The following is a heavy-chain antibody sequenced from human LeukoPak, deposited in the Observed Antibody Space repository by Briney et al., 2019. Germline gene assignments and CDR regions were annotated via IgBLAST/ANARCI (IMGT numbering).Heavy chain of an antibody. J-gene: IGHJ5*02. CDR1: GYTFTSYY. V-gene: IGHV1-46*01. Sequence: ASVKVSCKASGYTFTSYYMHWVRQAPGQGLEWMGIINPSGGSTSYAQKFQGRVTMTRDTSTSTVYMELSSLRPEDTAVYYCARDFSHLDSSGYYGVGGNWFDPWGQGTLVTVSS. D-gene: IGHD3-22*01. CDR2: INPSGGST. CDR3: ARDFSHLDSSGYYGVGGNWFDP.